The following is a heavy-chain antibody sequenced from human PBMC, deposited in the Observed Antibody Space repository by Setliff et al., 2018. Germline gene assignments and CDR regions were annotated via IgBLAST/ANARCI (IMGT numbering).Heavy chain of an antibody. J-gene: IGHJ4*02. CDR2: IMDGRDT. D-gene: IGHD6-6*01. CDR3: ARGRNIAARLLDS. Sequence: SETLSLTCAIYGESSSGYYWSWIRQSPGKTLEWVGEIMDGRDTVYNPSLNSRVTISIDTSKDQFSLKLISMAAADTAVYYCARGRNIAARLLDSWGQGTLVTVSS. CDR1: GESSSGYY. V-gene: IGHV4-34*12.